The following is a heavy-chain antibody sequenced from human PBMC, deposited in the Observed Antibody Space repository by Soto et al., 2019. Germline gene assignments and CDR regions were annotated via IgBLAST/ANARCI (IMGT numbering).Heavy chain of an antibody. CDR2: IYYSGKT. V-gene: IGHV4-39*01. D-gene: IGHD3-16*01. Sequence: PSETLSLTCTVSGGSIATTSYYWGWIRQPPGKGLEWIGSIYYSGKTYYNPSLRSRVTISVYMSNYLFSLRLSSVTAADSAVYYCARHWGDVAYAYFGMDVWGHGTTVTVSS. CDR3: ARHWGDVAYAYFGMDV. J-gene: IGHJ6*02. CDR1: GGSIATTSYY.